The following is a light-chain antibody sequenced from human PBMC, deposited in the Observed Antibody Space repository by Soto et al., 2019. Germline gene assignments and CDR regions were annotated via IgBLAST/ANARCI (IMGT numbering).Light chain of an antibody. CDR2: AAS. CDR3: LQDYNYPRT. CDR1: QGIRND. Sequence: AIQMTQSPSSLSSSVGDRVTITCRARQGIRNDLGWYQQKPGKAPKLLIYAASSLQSGVPSRFSGSGSGTDFTLTISSLQPEDFATYYCLQDYNYPRTFGQGTKVEIK. J-gene: IGKJ1*01. V-gene: IGKV1-6*01.